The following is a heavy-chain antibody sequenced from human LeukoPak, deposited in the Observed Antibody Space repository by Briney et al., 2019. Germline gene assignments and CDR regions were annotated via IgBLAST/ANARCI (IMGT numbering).Heavy chain of an antibody. J-gene: IGHJ3*02. CDR2: IRYDGSNK. Sequence: PGGSLRLSCAVSGFTFGSYAMHWVRQAPGKGLEWVAFIRYDGSNKYYADSVKGRFTISRDNSKNTLYLQMNSLRAEDTAVYYCASFYDFWSGYSDAFDIWGQGTMVTVSS. D-gene: IGHD3-3*01. V-gene: IGHV3-30*02. CDR1: GFTFGSYA. CDR3: ASFYDFWSGYSDAFDI.